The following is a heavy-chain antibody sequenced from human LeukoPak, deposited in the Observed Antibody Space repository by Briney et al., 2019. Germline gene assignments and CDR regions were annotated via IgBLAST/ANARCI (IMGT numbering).Heavy chain of an antibody. J-gene: IGHJ4*02. V-gene: IGHV3-7*01. CDR1: EFSVSSNY. Sequence: GGSLRLSCAVSEFSVSSNYMNWVRQAPGKGLEWVANIKQDGSEKYYVDSVKARFTISRDNAENSLYLRMNSLSNEDTAVYYCASTQTFDYWGQGTLVTVSS. CDR3: ASTQTFDY. CDR2: IKQDGSEK.